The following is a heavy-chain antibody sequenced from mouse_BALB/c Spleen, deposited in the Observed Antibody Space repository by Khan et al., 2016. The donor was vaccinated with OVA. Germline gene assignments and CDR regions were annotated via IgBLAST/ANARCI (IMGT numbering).Heavy chain of an antibody. Sequence: EVELVESGGGLVEPGGSLKLSCAASGFTFSSFVMSWVRQTPEKRLEWVATISSAATYTYYPDSVKGRFTISRDNAKNTLYLQMNSVRSDDTASYYCTNGNYGWFAYWGQGTLVTVST. CDR1: GFTFSSFV. V-gene: IGHV5-9-1*01. J-gene: IGHJ3*01. CDR2: ISSAATYT. CDR3: TNGNYGWFAY. D-gene: IGHD2-1*01.